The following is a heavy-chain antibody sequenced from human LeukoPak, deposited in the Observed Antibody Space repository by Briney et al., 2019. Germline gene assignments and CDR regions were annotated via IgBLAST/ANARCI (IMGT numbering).Heavy chain of an antibody. CDR3: ARVTTGTTGNWFDP. Sequence: GGSLRLSCAASGFTVSSNYMSWVRQAPGKGLEWVSVIYSGGSTYYADSVKGRFTISRDNSKNTLYLQMNSLRAEDTAVYYCARVTTGTTGNWFDPWGQGTLVTVSS. V-gene: IGHV3-53*01. CDR2: IYSGGST. D-gene: IGHD1-1*01. CDR1: GFTVSSNY. J-gene: IGHJ5*02.